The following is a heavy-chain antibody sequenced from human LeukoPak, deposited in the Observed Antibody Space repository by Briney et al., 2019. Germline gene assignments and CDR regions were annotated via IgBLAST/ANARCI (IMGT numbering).Heavy chain of an antibody. CDR3: ARHGRYTAIEYFDY. V-gene: IGHV5-10-1*01. J-gene: IGHJ4*02. Sequence: GESLKISSKGSGXNFTNYCISWVRQMPGKDLEWMGRIDPSDSYTNYSPSFQGHVTISTDKSISTAYLQWNSLKASDTAMYYCARHGRYTAIEYFDYWGQGTLVTVSS. CDR2: IDPSDSYT. D-gene: IGHD5-18*01. CDR1: GXNFTNYC.